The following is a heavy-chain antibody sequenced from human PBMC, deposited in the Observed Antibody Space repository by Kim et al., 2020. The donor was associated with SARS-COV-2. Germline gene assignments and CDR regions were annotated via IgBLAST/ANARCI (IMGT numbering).Heavy chain of an antibody. D-gene: IGHD3-10*01. J-gene: IGHJ4*02. CDR2: IYYSGST. CDR1: GGSISSYY. V-gene: IGHV4-59*01. Sequence: SETLSLTCTVSGGSISSYYWSWIRQPPGKGLEWIGYIYYSGSTNYNPSLKSRVTISVDTSKNQFSLKLSSVTAADTAVYYCARDGEGYYGSGSYYFDYWGQGTLVTVSS. CDR3: ARDGEGYYGSGSYYFDY.